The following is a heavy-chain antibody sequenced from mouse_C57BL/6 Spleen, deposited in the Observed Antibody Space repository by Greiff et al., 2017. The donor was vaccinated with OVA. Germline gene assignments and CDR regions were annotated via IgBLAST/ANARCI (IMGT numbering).Heavy chain of an antibody. CDR2: INYDGSST. D-gene: IGHD1-1*01. CDR3: ARLTTVVLDY. J-gene: IGHJ2*01. V-gene: IGHV5-16*01. CDR1: GFTFSDYY. Sequence: EVKVVESEGGLVQPGSSMKLSCTASGFTFSDYYMAWVRQVPEKGLEWVANINYDGSSTYYLDSLKSRFIISRDNAKNILYLQMSSLKSEDTATYYCARLTTVVLDYWGQGTTLTVSS.